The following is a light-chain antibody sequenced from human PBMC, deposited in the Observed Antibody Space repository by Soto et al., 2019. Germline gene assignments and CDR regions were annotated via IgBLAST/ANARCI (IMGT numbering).Light chain of an antibody. CDR1: SSDVGGYNY. V-gene: IGLV2-14*01. CDR3: SSYTTSSTLVV. Sequence: QSALTQPASVSGSPGQSITISCTGTSSDVGGYNYVSWYQQHPGKAPKLMIYDVSNRPSGVSNRFSGSKSGNTASLTISGLQVEDEADYYCSSYTTSSTLVVFGGGTKLTV. J-gene: IGLJ2*01. CDR2: DVS.